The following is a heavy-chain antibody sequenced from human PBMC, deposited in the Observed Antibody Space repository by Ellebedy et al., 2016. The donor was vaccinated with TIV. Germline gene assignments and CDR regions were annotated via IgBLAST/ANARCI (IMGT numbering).Heavy chain of an antibody. J-gene: IGHJ4*02. CDR3: ARYNSGWKIFDY. D-gene: IGHD6-19*01. CDR1: GDSVSNNGVT. V-gene: IGHV6-1*01. Sequence: SQTLSPTCAISGDSVSNNGVTWNWIRQSPSRGLEWLGRTYYRSKWYYEYAVSVYSRITINPDTSKNQFSLQLNSVTPEDTAVYYCARYNSGWKIFDYWGQGTLVTVSS. CDR2: TYYRSKWYY.